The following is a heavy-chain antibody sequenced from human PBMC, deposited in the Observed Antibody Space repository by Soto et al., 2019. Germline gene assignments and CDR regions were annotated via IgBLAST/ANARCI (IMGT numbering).Heavy chain of an antibody. CDR2: IDPSDSYT. Sequence: GESLKISCKGSGYSFTSYWISWVRQMPGKGLEWMGRIDPSDSYTNYSPSSQGHVTISADKSISTAYLQWSRMKASDTAMYYCARQGGSCSSTSCYSWFDPWGQGTLVTVSS. V-gene: IGHV5-10-1*01. J-gene: IGHJ5*02. CDR3: ARQGGSCSSTSCYSWFDP. CDR1: GYSFTSYW. D-gene: IGHD2-2*02.